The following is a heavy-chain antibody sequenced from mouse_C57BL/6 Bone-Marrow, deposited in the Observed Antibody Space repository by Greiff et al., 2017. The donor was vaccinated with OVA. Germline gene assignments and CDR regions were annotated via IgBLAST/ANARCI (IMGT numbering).Heavy chain of an antibody. CDR2: IYPGDGDT. CDR1: GYAFSSSW. D-gene: IGHD3-2*02. Sequence: QVQLQQSGPELVKPGASVKISCKASGYAFSSSWMNWVKQRPGKGLEWIGRIYPGDGDTNYNGKFKGKATLTADKSSSTAYMQLSSLTSEDSAVYFCASEAPEAYWGQGTLVTVSA. V-gene: IGHV1-82*01. J-gene: IGHJ3*01. CDR3: ASEAPEAY.